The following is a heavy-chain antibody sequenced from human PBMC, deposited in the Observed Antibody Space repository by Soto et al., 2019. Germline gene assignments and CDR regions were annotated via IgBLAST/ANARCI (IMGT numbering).Heavy chain of an antibody. CDR3: AKGLSRLQDANEY. CDR2: ISGSGGST. CDR1: GFTFSSYA. J-gene: IGHJ4*02. V-gene: IGHV3-23*01. Sequence: EVQLLESGGGLVQPGGSLRLSCAASGFTFSSYAMSWVRQAPGKGLEWVAAISGSGGSTYYADSVKGRFTISRDNSKNTLYLQMNSLRAEDTAVYYCAKGLSRLQDANEYWGQGTLVTVSS. D-gene: IGHD5-18*01.